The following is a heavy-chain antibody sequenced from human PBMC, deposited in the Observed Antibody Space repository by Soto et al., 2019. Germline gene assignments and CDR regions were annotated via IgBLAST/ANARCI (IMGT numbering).Heavy chain of an antibody. CDR3: TRHVSDY. CDR1: GFTFSGSA. Sequence: GGSLRLSCAVSGFTFSGSAMHWVRQASGKGLEWVGRIRSKANNYATAYAASVKGRFTISRDDSKNTAYLQMNSLKTEDTAVYYCTRHVSDYWGQGTLVTVSS. J-gene: IGHJ4*02. V-gene: IGHV3-73*01. CDR2: IRSKANNYAT.